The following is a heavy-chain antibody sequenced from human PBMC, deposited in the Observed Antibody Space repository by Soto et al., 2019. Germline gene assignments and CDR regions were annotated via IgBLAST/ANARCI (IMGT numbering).Heavy chain of an antibody. CDR3: AKDLLGGYDSADAFDI. CDR2: ISWNSGSI. D-gene: IGHD5-12*01. Sequence: GGSLRLSCAASGFTFDDYAMHWVRQAPGKGLEWVSGISWNSGSIGYADSVKGRFTISRDNAKNSLYLQMNSLRAEDTALYYCAKDLLGGYDSADAFDIWGQGTMVTVSS. V-gene: IGHV3-9*01. CDR1: GFTFDDYA. J-gene: IGHJ3*02.